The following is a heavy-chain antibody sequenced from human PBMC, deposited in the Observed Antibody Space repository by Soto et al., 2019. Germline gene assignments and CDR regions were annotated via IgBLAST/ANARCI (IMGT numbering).Heavy chain of an antibody. CDR1: GGSFSGYY. D-gene: IGHD3-22*01. V-gene: IGHV4-34*01. CDR3: ARGRYPYDSSGETDAFDI. J-gene: IGHJ3*02. CDR2: INHSGST. Sequence: SETLSLTCAVYGGSFSGYYWSWIRQPPGKGLEWIGEINHSGSTNYNPSLKSRVTISVDTSKDQFSLKLSSVTAADTAVYYCARGRYPYDSSGETDAFDIWGQGTMVTVSS.